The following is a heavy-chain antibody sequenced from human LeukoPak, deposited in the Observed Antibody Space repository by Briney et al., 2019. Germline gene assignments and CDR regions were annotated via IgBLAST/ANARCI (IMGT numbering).Heavy chain of an antibody. V-gene: IGHV3-48*02. Sequence: GGSLRLSCAASGFTFSSYEMNWVRQAPGKGLEWVSYISSSSGTVYYANSVKGRFTITRDNAKNSLYLQMNSLRDDDTAVYFCARSAVAGTYNWFDPWGQGTLVTVSS. CDR3: ARSAVAGTYNWFDP. D-gene: IGHD6-19*01. J-gene: IGHJ5*02. CDR2: ISSSSGTV. CDR1: GFTFSSYE.